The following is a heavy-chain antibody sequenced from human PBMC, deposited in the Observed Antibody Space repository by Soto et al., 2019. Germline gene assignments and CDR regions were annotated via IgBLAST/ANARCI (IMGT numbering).Heavy chain of an antibody. V-gene: IGHV5-51*01. J-gene: IGHJ6*01. CDR1: GYIFTSYG. CDR3: ARQPSLRYSGYEAHYFYYRMDG. D-gene: IGHD5-12*01. Sequence: GESLKISCKGSGYIFTSYGIGWVLQMPWKVLDWRGIIYPGDSDTRYSPSFQGQVTISADKSISTAYLQRSSLKASDTAMYYCARQPSLRYSGYEAHYFYYRMDGWGQVTTGTV. CDR2: IYPGDSDT.